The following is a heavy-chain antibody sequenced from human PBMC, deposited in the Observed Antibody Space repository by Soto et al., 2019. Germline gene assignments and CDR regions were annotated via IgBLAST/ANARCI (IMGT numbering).Heavy chain of an antibody. Sequence: QERLVESGGGVVQPGRSLRLSCVASGFMFSSYAMHWVRQAPGKGLEGVAVISYDGSKKYYTDSVKGRYTISRDDSKNTLYLQMNSLRVEDTAVYYCARAPHGMDVWDQGTTVTVSS. CDR3: ARAPHGMDV. CDR2: ISYDGSKK. V-gene: IGHV3-30-3*01. J-gene: IGHJ6*02. CDR1: GFMFSSYA.